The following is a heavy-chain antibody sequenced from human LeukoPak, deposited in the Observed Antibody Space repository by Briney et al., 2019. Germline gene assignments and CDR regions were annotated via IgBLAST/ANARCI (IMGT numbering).Heavy chain of an antibody. CDR1: GFTFSNYA. J-gene: IGHJ4*02. CDR2: ISGSGGST. CDR3: AKDREMATITIAYYFDY. D-gene: IGHD5-24*01. Sequence: AGGSLRLSCAASGFTFSNYAMNWVRQAPGKGLEWVAAISGSGGSTYYADSVKGRFTISRDNSKNTLYLQMNSLRAEDTAVYYCAKDREMATITIAYYFDYWGQGTLVTVSS. V-gene: IGHV3-23*01.